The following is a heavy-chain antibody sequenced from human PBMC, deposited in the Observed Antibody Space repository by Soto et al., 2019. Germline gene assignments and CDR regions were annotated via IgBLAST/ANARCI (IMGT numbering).Heavy chain of an antibody. D-gene: IGHD1-26*01. CDR2: IGDSGAST. J-gene: IGHJ6*04. CDR3: AKGVELDV. V-gene: IGHV3-23*01. Sequence: EVLLLESGGGLVQPGGSLRLSCEASRFSFSSFAMNWVRQAPGKGLEWVSAIGDSGASTYYADSVKGRFTISRDNSRNTLYLQLNSLRAEDTAVYYCAKGVELDVWGNGTTLTVSS. CDR1: RFSFSSFA.